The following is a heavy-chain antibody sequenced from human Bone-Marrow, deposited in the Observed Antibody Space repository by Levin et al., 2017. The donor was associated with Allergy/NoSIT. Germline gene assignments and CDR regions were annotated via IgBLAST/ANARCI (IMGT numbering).Heavy chain of an antibody. Sequence: PGGSLRLSCEGSGFTFEHYAMSWVRQAPGKGLEWVSAISGRDHKTFYADFVKGRFTVSRDNSKNTLYLQKNSLSVDDTGVYYCSKWITETVTPQSSNHKDRWGEGTLVTVAS. CDR3: SKWITETVTPQSSNHKDR. CDR1: GFTFEHYA. J-gene: IGHJ4*02. D-gene: IGHD6-13*01. V-gene: IGHV3-23*01. CDR2: ISGRDHKT.